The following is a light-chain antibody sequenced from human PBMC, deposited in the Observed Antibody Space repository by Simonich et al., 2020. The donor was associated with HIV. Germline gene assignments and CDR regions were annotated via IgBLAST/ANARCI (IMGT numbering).Light chain of an antibody. J-gene: IGLJ3*02. CDR2: DVS. CDR3: SSYAGSNIWV. CDR1: SRDVGGYNY. Sequence: QSALTPPASVSGSPGQSITLSCTGTSRDVGGYNYVSWDQQHPGKAPKLMIYDVSNRPSGVSNRFSGSKSGNTASLTVSGLQAEDEADYYCSSYAGSNIWVFGGGTKLTVL. V-gene: IGLV2-14*03.